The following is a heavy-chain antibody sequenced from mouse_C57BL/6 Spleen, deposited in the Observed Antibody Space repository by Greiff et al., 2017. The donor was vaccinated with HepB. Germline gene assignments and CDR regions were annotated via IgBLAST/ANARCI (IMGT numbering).Heavy chain of an antibody. J-gene: IGHJ1*03. D-gene: IGHD1-1*01. Sequence: EVQLQQSGPELVKPGASVKIPCKASGYTFTDYNMDWVKQSHGKSLEWIGDINPNNGGTIYNQKFKGKATLTVDKSSSTAYMEHRSLTSEDTAVYYCAREFITTVHWYFDVWGTGTTVTVSS. CDR3: AREFITTVHWYFDV. CDR1: GYTFTDYN. CDR2: INPNNGGT. V-gene: IGHV1-18*01.